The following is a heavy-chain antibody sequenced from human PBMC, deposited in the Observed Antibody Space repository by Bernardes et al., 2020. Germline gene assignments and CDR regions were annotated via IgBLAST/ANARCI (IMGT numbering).Heavy chain of an antibody. J-gene: IGHJ3*02. CDR1: GYSISSGYY. Sequence: SETLSLTCAVSGYSISSGYYWGWILQPPGKGLEWIGSIYHSGSTYYNPSLKSRVTISVDTSKNQFSLKLSSVTAADTAVYYCARELRNDAFDIWGQGTMVTVSS. D-gene: IGHD4-17*01. CDR2: IYHSGST. V-gene: IGHV4-38-2*02. CDR3: ARELRNDAFDI.